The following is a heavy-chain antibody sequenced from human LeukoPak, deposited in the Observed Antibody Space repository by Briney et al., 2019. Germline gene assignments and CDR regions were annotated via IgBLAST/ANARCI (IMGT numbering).Heavy chain of an antibody. CDR2: ISGSGGRT. D-gene: IGHD4-17*01. CDR3: VREDYNDSGWYFDL. V-gene: IGHV3-23*01. J-gene: IGHJ2*01. CDR1: GFTFSSYE. Sequence: PGGSLRLSCAASGFTFSSYEMNWVRQAPGKGLEWVSAISGSGGRTYYADSVKGRFTISRDNSKNTLYLQMNSLRAEDTAVYYCVREDYNDSGWYFDLWGRGTLVTVSS.